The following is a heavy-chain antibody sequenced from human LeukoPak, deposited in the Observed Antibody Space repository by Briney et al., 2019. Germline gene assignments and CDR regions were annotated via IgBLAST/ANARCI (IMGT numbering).Heavy chain of an antibody. V-gene: IGHV3-21*04. Sequence: GGSLRLSCAASGFTFSSYSMTWVRQAPGKGLEWVSSISSSSSYIYYADSVKGRFTISRDNSKNTLYLQMNSLSAEDTAVYYCAKPTSSGGSDYWGQGTLVTVSS. CDR2: ISSSSSYI. D-gene: IGHD2-15*01. CDR3: AKPTSSGGSDY. CDR1: GFTFSSYS. J-gene: IGHJ4*02.